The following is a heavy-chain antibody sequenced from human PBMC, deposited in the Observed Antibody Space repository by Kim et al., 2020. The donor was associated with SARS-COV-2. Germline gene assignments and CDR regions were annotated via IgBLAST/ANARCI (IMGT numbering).Heavy chain of an antibody. CDR2: INSDGSST. CDR3: ARDIYFDWLSEGDDY. CDR1: GFTFSSYW. Sequence: GGSLRLSCAASGFTFSSYWMHWVRQAPGKGLVWVSRINSDGSSTSYADSVKGRFTISRDNAKNTLYLQMNSLRAEDTAVYYCARDIYFDWLSEGDDYWGQGTLVTVSS. J-gene: IGHJ4*02. D-gene: IGHD3-9*01. V-gene: IGHV3-74*01.